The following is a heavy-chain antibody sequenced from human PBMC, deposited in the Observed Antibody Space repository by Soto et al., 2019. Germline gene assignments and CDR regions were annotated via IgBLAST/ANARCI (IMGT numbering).Heavy chain of an antibody. Sequence: SETLSLTCTVSGCSISSSSFHWGWIRQPPGKGLEWIGSIYYSGSTYYKPSLKSRVTISLDTSRNQFSLNLSSVTAADAAVYYCARSRGKYNADSDFDSWGRGTLVTVSS. CDR3: ARSRGKYNADSDFDS. V-gene: IGHV4-39*07. CDR2: IYYSGST. CDR1: GCSISSSSFH. D-gene: IGHD4-17*01. J-gene: IGHJ4*02.